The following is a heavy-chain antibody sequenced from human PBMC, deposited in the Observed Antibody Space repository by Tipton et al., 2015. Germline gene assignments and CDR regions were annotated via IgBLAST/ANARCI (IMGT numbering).Heavy chain of an antibody. CDR1: DGSLTSGRNY. J-gene: IGHJ4*02. CDR3: ARVPFDYFDY. V-gene: IGHV4-31*03. Sequence: TLSLTCTVSDGSLTSGRNYWSWIRQHPGKGLEWIGYSYYSGSTYYNPSLKSRLTISVDMSKNQFSLKLSSVAAADTAVYYCARVPFDYFDYWGQGILVTVSS. CDR2: SYYSGST.